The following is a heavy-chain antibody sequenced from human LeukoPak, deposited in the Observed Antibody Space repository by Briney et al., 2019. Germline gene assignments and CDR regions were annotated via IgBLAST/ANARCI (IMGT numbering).Heavy chain of an antibody. CDR3: AKDKSPPLLWFGELSR. CDR2: ISYDGSNK. V-gene: IGHV3-30*18. J-gene: IGHJ4*02. CDR1: GFTFSSYG. Sequence: GGSLRLSCAASGFTFSSYGMHWVRQAPGKGLEWVAVISYDGSNKYYADSVKGRFTISRDNSKNTLYLQMNSLRAEDTAVYYCAKDKSPPLLWFGELSRWGQGTLVTVSS. D-gene: IGHD3-10*01.